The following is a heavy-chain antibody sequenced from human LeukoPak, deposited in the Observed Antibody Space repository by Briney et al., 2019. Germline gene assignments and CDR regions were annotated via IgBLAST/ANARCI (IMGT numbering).Heavy chain of an antibody. V-gene: IGHV3-48*03. CDR1: GFTFSSYE. Sequence: GGSLRLSCAASGFTFSSYEMNWVRQAPGKGLEWVPYISSSGSPMNYADSVKGRFTISRDNAKKTLSLQMNSLRAEDTAVYYCARSSSGAFDNWGQGTLVTVSS. D-gene: IGHD3-10*01. J-gene: IGHJ4*02. CDR3: ARSSSGAFDN. CDR2: ISSSGSPM.